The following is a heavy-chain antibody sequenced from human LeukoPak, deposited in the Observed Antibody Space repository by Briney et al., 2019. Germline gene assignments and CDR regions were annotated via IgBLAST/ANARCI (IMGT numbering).Heavy chain of an antibody. CDR2: IIPIFGTA. J-gene: IGHJ4*02. CDR3: ARGPQQLVLRYYFDY. Sequence: SVKVSCKASGGTFSSYAISWVRQAPGQGLEWMGGIIPIFGTANYAQKFQGRVTITADESTSTAYMELSSLRSEDTAVYYRARGPQQLVLRYYFDYWGQGTLVTVSS. D-gene: IGHD6-13*01. V-gene: IGHV1-69*13. CDR1: GGTFSSYA.